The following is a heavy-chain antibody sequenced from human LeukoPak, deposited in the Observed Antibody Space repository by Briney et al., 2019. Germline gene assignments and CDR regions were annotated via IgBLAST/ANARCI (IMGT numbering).Heavy chain of an antibody. CDR2: ISGSGGST. J-gene: IGHJ4*02. D-gene: IGHD6-13*01. V-gene: IGHV3-23*01. CDR1: GFTFSSYG. Sequence: GGSLRLSCAASGFTFSSYGMSWVRQAPGKGLEWVSAISGSGGSTYYADSVKGRFTISRDNSKNTLYLQMNSLRAEDTAVYYCASRTGYSSSWYGGYYFDYWGQGTLVTVSS. CDR3: ASRTGYSSSWYGGYYFDY.